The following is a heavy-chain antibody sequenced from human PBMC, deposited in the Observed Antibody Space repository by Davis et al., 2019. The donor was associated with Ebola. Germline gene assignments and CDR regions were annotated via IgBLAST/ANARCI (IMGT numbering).Heavy chain of an antibody. D-gene: IGHD6-13*01. Sequence: ASVKVSCKASGYTFTSYAMHWVRQAPGQRLEWMGWINAGNGNTKYSQKFQGRVTITRDTSASTAYMELSSLRSEDTAVYYCAREADRGIAAANYYGMDVWGKGTTVTVSS. CDR1: GYTFTSYA. J-gene: IGHJ6*04. CDR2: INAGNGNT. V-gene: IGHV1-3*01. CDR3: AREADRGIAAANYYGMDV.